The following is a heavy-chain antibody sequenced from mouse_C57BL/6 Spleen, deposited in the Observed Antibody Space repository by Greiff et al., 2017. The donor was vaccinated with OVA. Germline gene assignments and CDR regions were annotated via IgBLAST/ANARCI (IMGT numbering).Heavy chain of an antibody. Sequence: VQLQQSGPGLVKPSQSLSLTCSVTGYSITSGYYWNWIRQFPGNKLEWMGYISYDGSNNYNPSLKNRISITRDTSKNQFFLKLNSVTTEDTATYYCARGDYSNFWFAYWGQGTLVTVSA. J-gene: IGHJ3*01. V-gene: IGHV3-6*01. CDR2: ISYDGSN. CDR3: ARGDYSNFWFAY. CDR1: GYSITSGYY. D-gene: IGHD2-5*01.